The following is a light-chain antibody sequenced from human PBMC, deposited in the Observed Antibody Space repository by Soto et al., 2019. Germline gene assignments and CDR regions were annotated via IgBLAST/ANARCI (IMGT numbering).Light chain of an antibody. CDR1: SSDVGAYNY. V-gene: IGLV2-11*01. CDR2: DVR. J-gene: IGLJ1*01. Sequence: LTQPLSVSGSPGQSVTISCTGTSSDVGAYNYVSWYQQHPGKAPKLVISDVRKRPSGVPDRFSGSKSGNTASLTISGRQAEDEADYYCCSYAGSFLKVFGTGTKVTVL. CDR3: CSYAGSFLKV.